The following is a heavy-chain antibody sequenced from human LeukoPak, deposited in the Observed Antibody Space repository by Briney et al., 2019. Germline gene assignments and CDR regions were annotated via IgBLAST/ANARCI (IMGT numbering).Heavy chain of an antibody. V-gene: IGHV1-18*01. CDR2: IYPHNGNT. Sequence: ASVKVSCKASGYTFTSYGISWVRQAPGQGLEWLGWIYPHNGNTNYAQKLQDRVSMTTATSTSTAYMELRGLRSDDTAVYYCARLASSGFDYWGQGTLVTVSS. J-gene: IGHJ4*02. CDR1: GYTFTSYG. D-gene: IGHD6-19*01. CDR3: ARLASSGFDY.